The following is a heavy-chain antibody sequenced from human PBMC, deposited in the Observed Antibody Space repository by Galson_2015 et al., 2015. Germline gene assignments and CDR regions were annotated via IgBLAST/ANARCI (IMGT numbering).Heavy chain of an antibody. D-gene: IGHD2-8*01. CDR2: ITPLFDTP. CDR1: GGSFSMYS. Sequence: SVKVSCKASGGSFSMYSISWVRLAPGQGLQWMGGITPLFDTPNYAQEFQGRVTITAEKSTNTAYMELSSLRSEDTALYYCARASQDCTKTSCPYNYWGQGTLVTVSS. J-gene: IGHJ4*02. V-gene: IGHV1-69*06. CDR3: ARASQDCTKTSCPYNY.